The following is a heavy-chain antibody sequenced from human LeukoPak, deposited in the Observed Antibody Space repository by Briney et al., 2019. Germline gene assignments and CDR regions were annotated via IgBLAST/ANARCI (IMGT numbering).Heavy chain of an antibody. CDR1: GFTFTNYA. CDR3: ARRGGYFDY. CDR2: ISGSGDST. J-gene: IGHJ4*02. D-gene: IGHD3-10*01. Sequence: GGSLRLSCAASGFTFTNYAMSWVRQAPGKGLDWVSAISGSGDSTYYADSVKGRFTISRDDSKNTLYLQMNSLRAEDTAVYYCARRGGYFDYWGQGTLVTVSS. V-gene: IGHV3-23*01.